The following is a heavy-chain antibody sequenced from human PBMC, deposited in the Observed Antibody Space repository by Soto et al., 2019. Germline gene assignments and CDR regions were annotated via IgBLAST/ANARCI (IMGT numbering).Heavy chain of an antibody. D-gene: IGHD6-19*01. CDR1: GWSFSGYY. Sequence: SETLSLTCAVYGWSFSGYYWSWIRQPPGKGLEWIGEINHSGSTNYNPSLKSRVTISVDTSKNQFSLKLSSVTAADTAVYYCASSSGWSYYYYYYMDVWGKGTTVTVSS. J-gene: IGHJ6*03. V-gene: IGHV4-34*01. CDR3: ASSSGWSYYYYYYMDV. CDR2: INHSGST.